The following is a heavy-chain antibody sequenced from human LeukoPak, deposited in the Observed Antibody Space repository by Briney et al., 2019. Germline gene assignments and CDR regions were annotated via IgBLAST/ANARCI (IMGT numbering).Heavy chain of an antibody. CDR1: GYTFTGYY. CDR3: ARGRLSAGWEIRPKFDY. Sequence: ASVKVSCKASGYTFTGYYMHWVRQAPGQGLEWMGWINPNSGGTNYAQKFQGRVTMTRDTSISTAYMELSRLRFDDTAVYNCARGRLSAGWEIRPKFDYWGQGTLVTVSS. J-gene: IGHJ4*02. CDR2: INPNSGGT. V-gene: IGHV1-2*02. D-gene: IGHD1-26*01.